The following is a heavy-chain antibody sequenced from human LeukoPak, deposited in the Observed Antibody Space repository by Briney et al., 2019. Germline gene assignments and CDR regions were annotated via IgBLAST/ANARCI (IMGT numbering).Heavy chain of an antibody. J-gene: IGHJ6*02. Sequence: GGSLRLSCAASGFTFSSYAMSWVRQAPGKGLEWVSAISGSGGSTYYADSVKGRFTISRDNSKNTLYLQMNSLRAEDTAVYYCGKSSGQQLDYYYYGMDVWGQGTTVTVSS. CDR3: GKSSGQQLDYYYYGMDV. D-gene: IGHD6-13*01. CDR1: GFTFSSYA. CDR2: ISGSGGST. V-gene: IGHV3-23*01.